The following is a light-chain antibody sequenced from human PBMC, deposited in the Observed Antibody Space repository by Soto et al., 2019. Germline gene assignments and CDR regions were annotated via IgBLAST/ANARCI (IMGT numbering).Light chain of an antibody. J-gene: IGKJ5*01. CDR1: QSVSSN. Sequence: EMAMTQSPATLSVSPGERATLSCRASQSVSSNLAWYQQKPGQAPRLLIYEASTRATGVPARFSGSGSGTDFTLTISSLEPEDFAVYYCQQRSNWPITFGQGTRLEIK. CDR2: EAS. V-gene: IGKV3-11*01. CDR3: QQRSNWPIT.